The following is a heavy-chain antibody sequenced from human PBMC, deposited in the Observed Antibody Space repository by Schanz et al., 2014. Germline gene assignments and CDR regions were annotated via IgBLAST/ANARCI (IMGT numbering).Heavy chain of an antibody. CDR1: GFTFTTFA. CDR3: VKTDAGWRFDY. CDR2: ISDRGDGT. Sequence: EQVLESGGGFVQPGGSLRLSCATSGFTFTTFAMTWVRQAPGTGLEWVSGISDRGDGTNYGDSVRGRFTISRDNSRNTVYLQMNNVGVDDTATYYCVKTDAGWRFDYWGQGTLVIVSS. D-gene: IGHD6-19*01. V-gene: IGHV3-23*01. J-gene: IGHJ4*02.